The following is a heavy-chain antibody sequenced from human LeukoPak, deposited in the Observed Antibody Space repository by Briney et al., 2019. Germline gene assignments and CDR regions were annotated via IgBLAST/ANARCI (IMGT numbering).Heavy chain of an antibody. CDR1: GFTFSSYA. J-gene: IGHJ4*02. CDR3: AKDFYCSSTSCLYYFDY. Sequence: GGSLRLSCAASGFTFSSYAMSWVRQAPGKGLEWVSAISGSGGSTYYADSVKGRFTISRDNSKNTLYLQMNSLRVEDTAVYYCAKDFYCSSTSCLYYFDYWGQGTLVTVSS. CDR2: ISGSGGST. D-gene: IGHD2-2*01. V-gene: IGHV3-23*01.